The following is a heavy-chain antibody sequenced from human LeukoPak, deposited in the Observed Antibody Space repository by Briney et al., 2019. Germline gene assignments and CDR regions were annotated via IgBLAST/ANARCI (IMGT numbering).Heavy chain of an antibody. Sequence: PGGSLRLSCAASGFTFSTYTMHWVRQAPGKGLEWVAVIGHDGSNIYLANSVKGRFTISRDNSKNTLYLQVNSLRPEDTAFYYCVRDDQRLSRRYCSSTSCYTFDQWGLGALVTVSS. CDR1: GFTFSTYT. D-gene: IGHD2-2*02. CDR3: VRDDQRLSRRYCSSTSCYTFDQ. V-gene: IGHV3-30*04. J-gene: IGHJ4*02. CDR2: IGHDGSNI.